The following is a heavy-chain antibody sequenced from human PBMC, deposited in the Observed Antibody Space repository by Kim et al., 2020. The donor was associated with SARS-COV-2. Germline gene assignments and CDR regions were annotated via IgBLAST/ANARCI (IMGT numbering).Heavy chain of an antibody. CDR3: ARDRAELRFLEWSPYYYYGMDV. CDR1: GYTFTSYY. J-gene: IGHJ6*02. CDR2: INPSGGST. V-gene: IGHV1-46*01. Sequence: ASVKVSCKASGYTFTSYYMHWVRQAPGQGLEWMGIINPSGGSTSYAQKFQGRVTMTRDTSTSTVYMELSSLRSEDTAVYYCARDRAELRFLEWSPYYYYGMDVWGQGTTVTVSS. D-gene: IGHD3-3*01.